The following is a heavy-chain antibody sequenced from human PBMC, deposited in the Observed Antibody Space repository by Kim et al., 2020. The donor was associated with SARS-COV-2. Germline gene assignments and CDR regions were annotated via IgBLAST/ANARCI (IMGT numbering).Heavy chain of an antibody. Sequence: GGSLRLSCAASGFTFSSYGMHWVRQAPGKGLVWVAVISYDGSNKYYADSVKGRFTISRDNSKNTLYLQMNSLRAEDTAVYYCAKDRRSSYDYVWGSYRPYYYYYGMDVWGQGTTVTVSS. V-gene: IGHV3-30*18. CDR1: GFTFSSYG. J-gene: IGHJ6*02. CDR3: AKDRRSSYDYVWGSYRPYYYYYGMDV. D-gene: IGHD3-16*02. CDR2: ISYDGSNK.